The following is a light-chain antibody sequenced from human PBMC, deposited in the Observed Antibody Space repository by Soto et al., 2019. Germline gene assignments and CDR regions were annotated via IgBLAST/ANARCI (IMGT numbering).Light chain of an antibody. CDR2: SNN. V-gene: IGLV1-44*01. CDR3: AAWDATLNGL. J-gene: IGLJ2*01. Sequence: QSVLTQPPSASGTPGQRVTISCSGSSSNIGSNTVNWYQQVPGTAPKLLIYSNNQRPSGVPDRSSGSKSGTSASLAISGLQSEDEADYYCAAWDATLNGLFGGGTKLTVL. CDR1: SSNIGSNT.